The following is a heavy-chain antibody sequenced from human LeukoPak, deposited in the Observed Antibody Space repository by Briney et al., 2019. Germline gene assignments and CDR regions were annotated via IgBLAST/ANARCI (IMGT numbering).Heavy chain of an antibody. J-gene: IGHJ4*02. CDR1: GFTFSSFW. Sequence: GGSLGLSCAASGFTFSSFWMSWVRQAPGKGLEWVANIKQDGSEKYYVDSVKGRFTISRDNAKNSLYLQMDSLRAEDTAIYYSQRDSPFDFGSGTSWGQGTLVTVSS. D-gene: IGHD3-10*01. CDR3: QRDSPFDFGSGTS. V-gene: IGHV3-7*01. CDR2: IKQDGSEK.